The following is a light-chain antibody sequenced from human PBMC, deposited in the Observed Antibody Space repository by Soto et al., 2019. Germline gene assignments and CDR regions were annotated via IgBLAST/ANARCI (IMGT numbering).Light chain of an antibody. Sequence: EIVMTQSPSTLSVSPGERATLSCRASQSVSSNLAGCQQTPGQAPRLLIYGASSRATAIPDRFSGSGSGTDFTLTISRLEPEDFAVYYCQQYGSSPLPFGGGTKVDIK. J-gene: IGKJ4*01. V-gene: IGKV3-20*01. CDR1: QSVSSN. CDR3: QQYGSSPLP. CDR2: GAS.